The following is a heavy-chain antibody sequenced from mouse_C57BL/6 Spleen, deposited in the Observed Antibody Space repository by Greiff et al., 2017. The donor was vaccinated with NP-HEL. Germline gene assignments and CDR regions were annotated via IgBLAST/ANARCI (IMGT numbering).Heavy chain of an antibody. V-gene: IGHV5-9-1*02. Sequence: EVQGVESGEGLVKPGGSLKLSCAASGFTFSSYAMSWVRQTPEKRLEWVAYISSGGDYIYYADTVKGRFTISRDNARNTLYLQMSSLKSEDTAMYYCTREYSNYGGDAMDYWGQGTSVTVSS. D-gene: IGHD2-5*01. CDR2: ISSGGDYI. CDR1: GFTFSSYA. CDR3: TREYSNYGGDAMDY. J-gene: IGHJ4*01.